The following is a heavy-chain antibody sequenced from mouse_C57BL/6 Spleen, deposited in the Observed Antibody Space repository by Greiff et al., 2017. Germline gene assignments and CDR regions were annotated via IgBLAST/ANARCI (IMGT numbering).Heavy chain of an antibody. CDR2: ISSGGSYT. Sequence: EVHLVESGGDLVKPGGSLKLSCAASGFTFSSYGMSWVRQTPDKRLEWVATISSGGSYTYYPDSVKGRFTISKDNAKNTLYLQMRSLKSEDTAVYYCARHNYFEVWGTGTTVTVSS. CDR1: GFTFSSYG. V-gene: IGHV5-6*01. J-gene: IGHJ1*03. CDR3: ARHNYFEV.